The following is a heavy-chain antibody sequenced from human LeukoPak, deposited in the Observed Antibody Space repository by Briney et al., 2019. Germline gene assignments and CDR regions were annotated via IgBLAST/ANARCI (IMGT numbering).Heavy chain of an antibody. CDR1: GGSISSSSYY. V-gene: IGHV4-61*05. Sequence: SETLSLTCTVSGGSISSSSYYWGWIRQPPGKGLEWIGYIYTSGSTNYNPSLKSRVTISVDTSKNQFSLKLSSVTAADTAVYYCARHSGGPFTNFDYWGQGTLVTVSS. CDR3: ARHSGGPFTNFDY. J-gene: IGHJ4*02. D-gene: IGHD3-16*01. CDR2: IYTSGST.